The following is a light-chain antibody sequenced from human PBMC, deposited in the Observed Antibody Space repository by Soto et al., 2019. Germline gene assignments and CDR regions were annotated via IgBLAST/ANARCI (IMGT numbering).Light chain of an antibody. J-gene: IGKJ2*01. CDR3: QQYNSYS. V-gene: IGKV1-5*03. Sequence: DIQMTQSPSTLSAPVGDRVTITCRASQSISSWLAWYQQKPGKAPKLLIYKASSLESGVPSRFSGSGSGTEFTLTISSLRPDDFATYYCQQYNSYSFGQGTKVDIK. CDR1: QSISSW. CDR2: KAS.